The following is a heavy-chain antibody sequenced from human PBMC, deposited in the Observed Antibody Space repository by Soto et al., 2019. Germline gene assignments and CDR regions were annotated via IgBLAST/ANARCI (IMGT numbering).Heavy chain of an antibody. J-gene: IGHJ4*02. CDR3: ARDAGAGDSGDDADNFDY. CDR1: GGTFSSYT. D-gene: IGHD5-12*01. CDR2: IIPILGIA. V-gene: IGHV1-69*08. Sequence: QVQLVQSGAEVKKPGSSVKVSCNASGGTFSSYTIRWVRQAPGQVLEWMGRIIPILGIANYAQKLQGRVTITTDESTSTASRELSSLGAEDTAVYYCARDAGAGDSGDDADNFDYWGQGTLVVVSS.